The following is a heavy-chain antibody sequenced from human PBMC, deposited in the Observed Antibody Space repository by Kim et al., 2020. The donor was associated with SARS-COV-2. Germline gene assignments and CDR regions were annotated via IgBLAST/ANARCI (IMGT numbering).Heavy chain of an antibody. CDR3: ARGGAPLTYYYVSSGYGGFDY. D-gene: IGHD3-22*01. CDR1: GGTFSSYA. V-gene: IGHV1-69*13. CDR2: IIPIFGTA. J-gene: IGHJ4*02. Sequence: SVKVSCKASGGTFSSYAISWVRQAPGQGLEWMGWIIPIFGTANYAQKFQGRVTITADESTSTAYMELSSLRSEDTAVYYCARGGAPLTYYYVSSGYGGFDYWGQGTLVTVSS.